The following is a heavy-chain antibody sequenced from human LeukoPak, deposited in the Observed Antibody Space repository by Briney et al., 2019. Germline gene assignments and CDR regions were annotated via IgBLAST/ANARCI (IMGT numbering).Heavy chain of an antibody. CDR3: ASGSYYYYYMDV. J-gene: IGHJ6*03. Sequence: PGGSLRLSCAASGFTFSSYSMNWVRQAPGKGLEWVSYISSSSTIYYADSVKGRFTISRDNAKNSLYLQMNSLRAEDTAVYYCASGSYYYYYMDVWGKGTTVTVSS. V-gene: IGHV3-48*01. D-gene: IGHD1-26*01. CDR2: ISSSSTI. CDR1: GFTFSSYS.